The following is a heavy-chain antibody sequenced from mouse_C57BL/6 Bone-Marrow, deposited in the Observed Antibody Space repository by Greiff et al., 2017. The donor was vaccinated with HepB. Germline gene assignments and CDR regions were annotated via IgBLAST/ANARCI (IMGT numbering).Heavy chain of an antibody. CDR3: ARKKNRYYYGSSYADY. V-gene: IGHV1-59*01. Sequence: QVQLKESGAELVRPGTSVKLSCKASGYTFTSYWMHWVKQRPGQGLEWIGVIDPSDSYTNYNQKFKGKATLTVDTSSSTAYMQLSSLTSEDSAVYYCARKKNRYYYGSSYADYWGQGTTLTVSS. J-gene: IGHJ2*01. CDR2: IDPSDSYT. D-gene: IGHD1-1*01. CDR1: GYTFTSYW.